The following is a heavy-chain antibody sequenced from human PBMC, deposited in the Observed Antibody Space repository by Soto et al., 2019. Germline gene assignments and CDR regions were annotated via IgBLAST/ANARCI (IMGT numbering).Heavy chain of an antibody. J-gene: IGHJ4*02. V-gene: IGHV1-18*01. CDR2: VSSYNGNT. CDR3: AREVEGSYSPADF. D-gene: IGHD3-10*01. CDR1: GYTFTDHG. Sequence: ASVKVSCKTSGYTFTDHGIDWMRQAPGQGLEWVGWVSSYNGNTNYAYNLKDRVIMTTDASTSTAYMELRGLRSDDTAVYYCAREVEGSYSPADFWGQGTPVTVSS.